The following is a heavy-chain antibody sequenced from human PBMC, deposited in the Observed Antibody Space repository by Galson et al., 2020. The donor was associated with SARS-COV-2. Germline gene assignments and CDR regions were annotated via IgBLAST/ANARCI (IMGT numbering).Heavy chain of an antibody. Sequence: GGSLRLSCAASGFTFSNYAMHWVRQAPGKGLEWVAVISYDGNNIYYAASVKGRFTISRDTSKNTLYLQMNSLRAEDTAVYYCARDLGGNSGDDSGGPGTLVTVSS. D-gene: IGHD2-21*02. CDR2: ISYDGNNI. J-gene: IGHJ4*02. CDR3: ARDLGGNSGDDS. V-gene: IGHV3-30-3*01. CDR1: GFTFSNYA.